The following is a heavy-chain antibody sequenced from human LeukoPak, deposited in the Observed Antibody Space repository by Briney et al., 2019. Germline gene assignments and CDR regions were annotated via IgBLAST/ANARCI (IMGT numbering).Heavy chain of an antibody. CDR3: VEDVVVIVAAKPGI. D-gene: IGHD2-15*01. Sequence: GGSLRLSCAASGFTFSSFAMSWVRQAPGKGLEWVSSISGSGESTYYADYVKGRFTVSRDNSKNTVNLQLNSLRAEDTAVYYCVEDVVVIVAAKPGIWGQGTLVAVSS. V-gene: IGHV3-23*01. J-gene: IGHJ1*01. CDR2: ISGSGEST. CDR1: GFTFSSFA.